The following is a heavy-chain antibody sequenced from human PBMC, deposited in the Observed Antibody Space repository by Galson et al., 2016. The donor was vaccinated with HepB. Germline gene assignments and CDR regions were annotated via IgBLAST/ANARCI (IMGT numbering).Heavy chain of an antibody. CDR1: GFIFSDYS. D-gene: IGHD2-15*01. Sequence: SLRLSCAASGFIFSDYSMHWVRQAPGKGLEWVAVIWYGGTNNADSVKGRFTISRNIFKNTLYLEMSNLRVDDTAVYYCVREVSTSGAPGAFDVWGQGTTVTVSA. CDR2: IWYGGTN. J-gene: IGHJ3*01. CDR3: VREVSTSGAPGAFDV. V-gene: IGHV3-33*08.